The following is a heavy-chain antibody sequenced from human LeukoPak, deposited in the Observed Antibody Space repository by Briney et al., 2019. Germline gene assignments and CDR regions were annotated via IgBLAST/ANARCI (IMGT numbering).Heavy chain of an antibody. CDR3: TTVGPQQLEDY. Sequence: GGSLRLSCAASGFTCSKAWMSWVRQAPGKGREWVGRIKSKTDGGTTDYAAPVKGRFTISRDDSKNTLHLQMNSLKTEDTAVYYCTTVGPQQLEDYWGQGTLVTVSS. CDR2: IKSKTDGGTT. V-gene: IGHV3-15*01. D-gene: IGHD6-13*01. CDR1: GFTCSKAW. J-gene: IGHJ4*02.